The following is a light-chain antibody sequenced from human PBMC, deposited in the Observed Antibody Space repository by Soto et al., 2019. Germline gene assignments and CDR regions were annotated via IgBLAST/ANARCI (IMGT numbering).Light chain of an antibody. Sequence: QYALTQPRSVSGSPGQSVTIYCTGTSSDVGGYNFVSWYQQHPGKAPKLMIYDVNKRPSGVPDRFSGSKSGNTASLTISGLQAEDEADYYCCSNAGSYTYVFGTGTKLTVL. CDR1: SSDVGGYNF. CDR3: CSNAGSYTYV. J-gene: IGLJ1*01. CDR2: DVN. V-gene: IGLV2-11*01.